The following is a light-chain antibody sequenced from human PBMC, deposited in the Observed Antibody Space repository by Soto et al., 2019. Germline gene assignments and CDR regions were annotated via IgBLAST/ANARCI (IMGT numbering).Light chain of an antibody. CDR1: QRIRDA. CDR2: DAS. J-gene: IGKJ5*01. Sequence: EIVMTQSPATLSVSPGGRATLSCRAGQRIRDALARYQQKPGQAPRLLIYDASNRATDVPDRFSGRGSGTGCTLTISSLEPEDFAVYYCQQRSNWPPITFGQGTRLGL. CDR3: QQRSNWPPIT. V-gene: IGKV3-11*01.